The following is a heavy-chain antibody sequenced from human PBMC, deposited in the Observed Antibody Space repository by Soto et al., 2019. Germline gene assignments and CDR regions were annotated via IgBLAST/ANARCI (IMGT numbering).Heavy chain of an antibody. CDR3: ARHDSGWSTFDY. Sequence: PSETLSLTCTVSGGSISSYYWSWIRQPPGKGLEWIGYIYYSGSTNYNPSLKSRVTISVDTSKNQFSLKLSSVTAADTAVYYCARHDSGWSTFDYWGQGTLVTVSS. D-gene: IGHD6-19*01. CDR1: GGSISSYY. CDR2: IYYSGST. J-gene: IGHJ4*02. V-gene: IGHV4-59*08.